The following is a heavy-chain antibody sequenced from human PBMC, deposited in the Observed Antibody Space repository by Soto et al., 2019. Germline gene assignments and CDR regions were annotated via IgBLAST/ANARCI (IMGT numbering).Heavy chain of an antibody. CDR2: IYYSGST. CDR3: ATIAVAGTQGYYYYGMDV. CDR1: GGSISSSSYY. D-gene: IGHD6-19*01. Sequence: SETLSLTCTVSGGSISSSSYYWGWIRQPPGKGLEWIGSIYYSGSTYYNPSLKSRVTISVDTSKNQFSLKLSSVTAADTAVYYCATIAVAGTQGYYYYGMDVWGQGTTVTVSS. V-gene: IGHV4-39*01. J-gene: IGHJ6*02.